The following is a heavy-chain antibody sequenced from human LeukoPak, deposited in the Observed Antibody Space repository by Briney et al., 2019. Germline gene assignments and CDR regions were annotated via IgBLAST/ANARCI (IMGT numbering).Heavy chain of an antibody. D-gene: IGHD2-21*01. V-gene: IGHV3-48*01. J-gene: IGHJ5*02. CDR1: GFTFSSYS. Sequence: GGSLRLSCAASGFTFSSYSMNWVRQAPGKGLEWVSYISGSSSTIYYADSVKGRFTISRDNAKNSLYLQMNSLRAEDTAVYYCASLIVVVIANNWFDPWGQGTLVTVSS. CDR2: ISGSSSTI. CDR3: ASLIVVVIANNWFDP.